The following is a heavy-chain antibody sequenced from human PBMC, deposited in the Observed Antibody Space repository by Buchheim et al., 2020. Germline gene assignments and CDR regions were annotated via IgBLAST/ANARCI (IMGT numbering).Heavy chain of an antibody. V-gene: IGHV3-23*01. CDR1: GFTFSSYA. D-gene: IGHD2-2*03. CDR3: AKRGYCSSTSCYKQLDY. CDR2: ISGSGGST. J-gene: IGHJ4*02. Sequence: EVQLLESGGGLVQPGGSLRLSCAASGFTFSSYAMSWVRQAPGKGLEWVSAISGSGGSTYYADSVKGRFTISRDNSKNTLSLQMNSLRAEDTAVYYCAKRGYCSSTSCYKQLDYWGQGTL.